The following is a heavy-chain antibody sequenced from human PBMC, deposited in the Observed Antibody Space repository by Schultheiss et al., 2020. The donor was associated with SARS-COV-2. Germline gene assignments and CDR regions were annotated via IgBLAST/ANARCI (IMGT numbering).Heavy chain of an antibody. CDR2: ISSSSSYI. D-gene: IGHD3-22*01. J-gene: IGHJ3*02. V-gene: IGHV3-21*01. CDR1: GFTFSSYS. Sequence: GGSLRLSCAASGFTFSSYSMNWVRQAPGKGLEWVSSISSSSSYIYYADSVKGRFTISRDNAKNSLYLQMNSLRAEDTAVYYCTTEPTYYYDSSGYYLGHAFDIWGQGTMVTVSS. CDR3: TTEPTYYYDSSGYYLGHAFDI.